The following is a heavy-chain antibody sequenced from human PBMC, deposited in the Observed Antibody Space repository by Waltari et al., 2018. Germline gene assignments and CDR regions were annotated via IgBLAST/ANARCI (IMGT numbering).Heavy chain of an antibody. CDR1: GFTFSSYA. V-gene: IGHV3-23*01. Sequence: EVQLLESGGGLVQPGGSLRLSCAASGFTFSSYAMSWVRQAPGKGLEWVSSISGSGGSTYYADSVKGRFIISRDNSKNTLYLQMNSLRAEDTAVYYCAKGAVRGVIYFDYWGQGTLVTVSS. J-gene: IGHJ4*02. CDR3: AKGAVRGVIYFDY. D-gene: IGHD3-10*01. CDR2: ISGSGGST.